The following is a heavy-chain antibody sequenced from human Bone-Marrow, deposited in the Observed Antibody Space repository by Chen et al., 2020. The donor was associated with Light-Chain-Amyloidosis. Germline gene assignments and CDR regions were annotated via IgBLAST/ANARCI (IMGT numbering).Heavy chain of an antibody. CDR3: ARANYWGSYRYNAQGFDY. Sequence: EVQLLESGGGLVRPGESLTPSCVASGLIFSRFWMTWVRQRPGKGLEWVANIKQNGTERYYVDSVKGRFTISRDNTKNSVYLQMNTLRAEDTAVYYCARANYWGSYRYNAQGFDYWGRGTLVTVSS. CDR1: GLIFSRFW. CDR2: IKQNGTER. V-gene: IGHV3-7*03. J-gene: IGHJ4*02. D-gene: IGHD3-16*02.